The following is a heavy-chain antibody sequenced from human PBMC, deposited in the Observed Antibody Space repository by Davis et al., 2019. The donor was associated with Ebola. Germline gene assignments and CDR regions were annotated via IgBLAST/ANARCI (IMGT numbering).Heavy chain of an antibody. CDR3: ARDVDTAMAGDY. Sequence: GESLKISCAASGFTFSSYWMSWVRQAPGKGLEWVANIKQDGSEKYYVDSVKGRFTISRDNAKNSLYLQMNSLRAEDTAVYYCARDVDTAMAGDYWGQGTLVTVSS. D-gene: IGHD5-18*01. V-gene: IGHV3-7*03. J-gene: IGHJ4*02. CDR1: GFTFSSYW. CDR2: IKQDGSEK.